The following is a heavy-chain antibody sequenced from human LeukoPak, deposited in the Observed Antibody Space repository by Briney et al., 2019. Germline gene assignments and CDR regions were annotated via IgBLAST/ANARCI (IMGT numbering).Heavy chain of an antibody. CDR3: ARDGGYSGYDWFDY. J-gene: IGHJ4*02. CDR2: IYYSGST. CDR1: GGSISSGDYY. Sequence: SQTLSLTCTVSGGSISSGDYYSSWIRQPPGKGLEWIGYIYYSGSTYYNPSLKSRVTISVDTSKNQFSLKLSSVTAADTAVYYCARDGGYSGYDWFDYWGQGTLVTVSS. V-gene: IGHV4-30-4*01. D-gene: IGHD5-12*01.